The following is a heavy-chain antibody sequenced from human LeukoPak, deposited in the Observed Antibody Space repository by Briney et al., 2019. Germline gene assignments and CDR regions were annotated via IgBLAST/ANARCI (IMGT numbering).Heavy chain of an antibody. Sequence: ASVKVSCKASGYTFTGYFMHWVRQAPGQGLEWMGWINPNSGGTNYAQKFQGRVTMTRDTSISTVYMELNTLISDDTAVYYCARYLNSYDYFDYWGQGTLVTVSS. CDR3: ARYLNSYDYFDY. V-gene: IGHV1-2*02. J-gene: IGHJ4*02. CDR1: GYTFTGYF. CDR2: INPNSGGT. D-gene: IGHD5-12*01.